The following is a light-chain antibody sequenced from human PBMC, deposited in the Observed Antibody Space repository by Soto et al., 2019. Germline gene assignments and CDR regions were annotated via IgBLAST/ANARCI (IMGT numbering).Light chain of an antibody. Sequence: IVLTQSPATLSLSPGERATLSCRASQSVSSYLAWYQKKPGQAPRLLIYDASNRATGIPARFSGSGSGTDFTLTISSLAPEDFAVYYCQQRSNWLTFGGGTKVEIK. CDR1: QSVSSY. CDR2: DAS. CDR3: QQRSNWLT. V-gene: IGKV3-11*01. J-gene: IGKJ4*01.